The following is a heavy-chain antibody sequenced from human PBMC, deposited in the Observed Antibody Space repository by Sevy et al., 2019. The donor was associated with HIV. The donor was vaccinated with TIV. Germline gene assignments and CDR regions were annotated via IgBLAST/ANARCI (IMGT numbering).Heavy chain of an antibody. Sequence: SETLSLTCAVYGGSFNDDCWSWIRQAPGRGLEWIGDINHSGRTNYNSSLKSRVTISVDTSKNQFSLELRPVTAADTAVYYCARGTVLVPGVRFSYYYMDVWGKWTTVTVSS. CDR1: GGSFNDDC. J-gene: IGHJ6*03. D-gene: IGHD2-21*01. CDR2: INHSGRT. V-gene: IGHV4-34*01. CDR3: ARGTVLVPGVRFSYYYMDV.